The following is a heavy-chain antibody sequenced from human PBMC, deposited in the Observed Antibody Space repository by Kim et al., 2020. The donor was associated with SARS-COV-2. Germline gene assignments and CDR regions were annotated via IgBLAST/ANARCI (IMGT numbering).Heavy chain of an antibody. CDR3: ARDRGGSYEPNAIDI. CDR2: INPNSGGT. Sequence: ASVKVSCKASGYTFTGYYMHWVRQAPGQGLEWMGWINPNSGGTNYAQKFQGRVTMTRDTSISTAYMELSRLRSDDTAVYYCARDRGGSYEPNAIDIWGQGTMVTVSS. CDR1: GYTFTGYY. V-gene: IGHV1-2*02. D-gene: IGHD1-26*01. J-gene: IGHJ3*02.